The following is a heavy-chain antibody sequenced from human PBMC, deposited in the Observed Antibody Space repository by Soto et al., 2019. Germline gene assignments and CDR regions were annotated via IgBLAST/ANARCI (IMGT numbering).Heavy chain of an antibody. CDR1: GFTFSGSA. J-gene: IGHJ3*02. D-gene: IGHD3-16*01. CDR2: IRSKANSYAT. V-gene: IGHV3-73*01. Sequence: GGSLRLSCAASGFTFSGSAMHWVRQASGKGLEWVGRIRSKANSYATAYAASVKGRFTISRDDSKKTAYLQMNSLKTEETAVYYCTRSAVWFAFDIWGQGTMVTVSS. CDR3: TRSAVWFAFDI.